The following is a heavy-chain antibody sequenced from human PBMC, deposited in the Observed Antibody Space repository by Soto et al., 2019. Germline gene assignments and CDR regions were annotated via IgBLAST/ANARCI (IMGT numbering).Heavy chain of an antibody. CDR1: GFNFNNQA. CDR3: AKTETMVVVTVQPRWFDS. Sequence: GGSLRLSCTASGFNFNNQAMSWIRQAPGKGLEWVSTISGSGATSLYADSVKGRFTIFKDSSQAYLDLKSLRVEDSATYYCAKTETMVVVTVQPRWFDSWGRGTLVTVSS. V-gene: IGHV3-23*01. D-gene: IGHD2-21*02. J-gene: IGHJ5*01. CDR2: ISGSGATS.